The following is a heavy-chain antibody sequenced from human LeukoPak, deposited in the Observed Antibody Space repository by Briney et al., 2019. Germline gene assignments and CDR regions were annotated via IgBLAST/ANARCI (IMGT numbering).Heavy chain of an antibody. V-gene: IGHV4-34*01. Sequence: SDTLSLTCAAYGGSFSGYYWSWIRQPPGQGLEWIGEINHSGSTNYNPSLKSRVTISVDTSKNQFSLKLSSVTAADTAVYYCARGRWKVGATRWFDPWGQGTLVTVSS. D-gene: IGHD1-26*01. CDR2: INHSGST. CDR3: ARGRWKVGATRWFDP. J-gene: IGHJ5*02. CDR1: GGSFSGYY.